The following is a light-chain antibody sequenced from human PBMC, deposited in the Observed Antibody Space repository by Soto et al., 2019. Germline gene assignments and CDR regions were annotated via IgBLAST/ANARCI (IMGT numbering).Light chain of an antibody. CDR3: QCYGSSST. CDR1: QSVSSN. CDR2: GAS. Sequence: ESVVTEARGTMSKTPGEGATLSCRASQSVSSNLAWYQQKVGQAPRLLIYGASTRATGIPARFSGSGSGTEFTLTISRLEPADFAVYYCQCYGSSSTFGQGTKVDIK. J-gene: IGKJ1*01. V-gene: IGKV3-20*01.